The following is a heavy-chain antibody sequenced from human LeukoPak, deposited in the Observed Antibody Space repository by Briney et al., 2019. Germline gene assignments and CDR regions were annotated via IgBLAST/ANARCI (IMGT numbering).Heavy chain of an antibody. D-gene: IGHD3-22*01. Sequence: SVKVSCKASGGTFSSYAISWVRQAPGQGLEWMGGIIPIFGTANYAQKFQGRVTITADESTSTAYMELSSLRAEDTAVYYCARAYTPYYYDSSAPGYYFDYWGQGTLVTVSS. CDR3: ARAYTPYYYDSSAPGYYFDY. CDR1: GGTFSSYA. V-gene: IGHV1-69*13. CDR2: IIPIFGTA. J-gene: IGHJ4*02.